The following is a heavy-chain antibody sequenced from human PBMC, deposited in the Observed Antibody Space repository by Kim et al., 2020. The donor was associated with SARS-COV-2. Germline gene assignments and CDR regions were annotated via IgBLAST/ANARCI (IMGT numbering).Heavy chain of an antibody. CDR3: ATTTVTTSHGGLSYYYGMDV. CDR2: IYSGGST. J-gene: IGHJ6*02. Sequence: GGSLRLSCAASGFTVSSNYMSWVRQAPGKGLEWVSVIYSGGSTYYADSVKGRFTISRDNSKNTLYLQMNSLRAEDTAVYYCATTTVTTSHGGLSYYYGMDVWGQGTTVTVSS. CDR1: GFTVSSNY. D-gene: IGHD4-17*01. V-gene: IGHV3-66*02.